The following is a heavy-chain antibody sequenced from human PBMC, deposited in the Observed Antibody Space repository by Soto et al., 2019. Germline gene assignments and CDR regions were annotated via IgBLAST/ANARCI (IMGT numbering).Heavy chain of an antibody. D-gene: IGHD6-19*01. CDR1: GFTFSSYG. V-gene: IGHV3-33*01. Sequence: PGGSLRLSCAASGFTFSSYGMHWVRQAPGKGLEWVAVIWYDGSNKYYADSVKGRFTISRDNSKNTLYLQMNSLRAEDTAVYYCARGGRHTDSSGWYGDAFDIWGQGTMVTVSS. CDR2: IWYDGSNK. CDR3: ARGGRHTDSSGWYGDAFDI. J-gene: IGHJ3*02.